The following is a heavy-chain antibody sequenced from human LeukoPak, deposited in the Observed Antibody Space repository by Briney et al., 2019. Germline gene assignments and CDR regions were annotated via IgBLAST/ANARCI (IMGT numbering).Heavy chain of an antibody. CDR3: ARAVRDGYLYFDY. V-gene: IGHV1-8*02. Sequence: EASVKVSCKASGGTFSSYAISWVRQASGQGLEWMGWMNPNSGNTGYAQEFQGRITMTRNTSISTAYMELSSLRSEDTAMYYCARAVRDGYLYFDYWGQGTLVTVSS. D-gene: IGHD5-24*01. J-gene: IGHJ4*02. CDR2: MNPNSGNT. CDR1: GGTFSSYA.